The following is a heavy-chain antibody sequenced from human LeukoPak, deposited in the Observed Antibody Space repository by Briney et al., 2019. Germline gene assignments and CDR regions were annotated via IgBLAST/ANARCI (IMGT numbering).Heavy chain of an antibody. V-gene: IGHV4-61*02. CDR1: GGSISSGSYY. CDR2: IYTSGST. CDR3: ARGSDRFWSGFPRGYYYMDV. Sequence: SQTLSLTCTVSGGSISSGSYYWSWIRQPAGKGLEWIGRIYTSGSTNYNPSLKSRVTISVDTSKNQFSLKLSSVTAADTAVYYCARGSDRFWSGFPRGYYYMDVWGKGTTVTVSS. J-gene: IGHJ6*03. D-gene: IGHD3-3*01.